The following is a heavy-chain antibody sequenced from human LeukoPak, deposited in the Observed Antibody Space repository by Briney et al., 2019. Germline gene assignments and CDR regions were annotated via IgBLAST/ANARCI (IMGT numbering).Heavy chain of an antibody. J-gene: IGHJ4*02. CDR2: IKPDGSER. D-gene: IGHD6-6*01. Sequence: GGSLRLSCVASGFTLSNYWMSWVRQAPGKGLEWVANIKPDGSERYYVDSVKGRFTISRDNAKHSLFLQMNSLAAEDTAVYYCARGGHNIAARLFDYWGLGTLGTVSS. CDR3: ARGGHNIAARLFDY. CDR1: GFTLSNYW. V-gene: IGHV3-7*03.